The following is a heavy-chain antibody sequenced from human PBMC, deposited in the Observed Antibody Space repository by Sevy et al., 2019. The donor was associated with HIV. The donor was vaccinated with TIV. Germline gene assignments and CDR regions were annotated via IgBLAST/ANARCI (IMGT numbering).Heavy chain of an antibody. V-gene: IGHV3-64D*06. CDR3: VKPRTTTTVVFDY. J-gene: IGHJ4*02. D-gene: IGHD1-1*01. Sequence: GGSLRLSCSASGFTFSSYGIHWVRQAPGKGLEYVSAISSNGDGTYYADSVKGRFTISRDNSKNTVYLQMSSLRGEDSAVYYCVKPRTTTTVVFDYWGQGTLVTVSS. CDR1: GFTFSSYG. CDR2: ISSNGDGT.